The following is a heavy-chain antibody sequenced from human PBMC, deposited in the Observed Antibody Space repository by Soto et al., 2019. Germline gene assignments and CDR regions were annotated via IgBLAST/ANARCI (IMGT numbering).Heavy chain of an antibody. CDR1: GFTFSSYV. D-gene: IGHD3-22*01. Sequence: EVQLLESGGGLVQPGGSLRLSCAASGFTFSSYVMTWVRQAPGQGLEWVSSISGSGGSTYLADSVKGRFTISRDNSKNTVYLQMNSLRAEDTDVYYCAKDGSYYDSPTESDYWGQGTLVTVAS. CDR2: ISGSGGST. CDR3: AKDGSYYDSPTESDY. J-gene: IGHJ4*02. V-gene: IGHV3-23*01.